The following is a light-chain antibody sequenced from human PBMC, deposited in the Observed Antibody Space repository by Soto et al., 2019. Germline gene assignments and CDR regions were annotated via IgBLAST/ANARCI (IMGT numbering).Light chain of an antibody. Sequence: PGARATLSCRASQSLTGDYLAWFQQKPGQTPRLLIYSASNRATGIPDRFSGSGSGTDFTLTISRLEPEDFVVYFCQQNGSLPITFGQGTRLEIK. V-gene: IGKV3-20*01. J-gene: IGKJ5*01. CDR1: QSLTGDY. CDR2: SAS. CDR3: QQNGSLPIT.